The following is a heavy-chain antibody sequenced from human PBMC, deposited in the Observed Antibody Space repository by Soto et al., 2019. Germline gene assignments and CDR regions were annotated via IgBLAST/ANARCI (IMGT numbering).Heavy chain of an antibody. D-gene: IGHD1-26*01. V-gene: IGHV4-39*01. J-gene: IGHJ4*02. CDR2: IYYSGST. Sequence: NPSETLSLTCTVSGGSISSSSYYWGWIRQPPGKGLEWIGSIYYSGSTYYNPSLKSRVTISVDTSKNQFSLKLSSVTAADTAVYYCARQPRWELRQPFDYWGQGTLVTVSS. CDR1: GGSISSSSYY. CDR3: ARQPRWELRQPFDY.